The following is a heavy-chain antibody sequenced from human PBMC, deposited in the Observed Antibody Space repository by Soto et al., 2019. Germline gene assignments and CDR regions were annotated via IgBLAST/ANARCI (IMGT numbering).Heavy chain of an antibody. CDR2: IIPIFGTA. V-gene: IGHV1-69*06. Sequence: ASVKVSCKASGGTFSSYAISWVRQAPGQGLEWMGGIIPIFGTANYAQKFQGRVTITADKSTSTAYMELSSLRSEDTAVYYCARLGDYGDYWSWGQGTLVTVSS. CDR1: GGTFSSYA. J-gene: IGHJ4*02. CDR3: ARLGDYGDYWS. D-gene: IGHD4-17*01.